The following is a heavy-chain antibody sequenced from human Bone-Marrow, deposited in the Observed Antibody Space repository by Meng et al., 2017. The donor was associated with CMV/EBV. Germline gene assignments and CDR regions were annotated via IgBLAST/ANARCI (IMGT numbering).Heavy chain of an antibody. CDR1: GFTFSSYA. D-gene: IGHD2-2*01. Sequence: GESLKISCAASGFTFSSYAMHWVRQTPGKGLEWVAVTSYDGSNKYYADSMKGRFTISRDNSKNTLYLQMNSLRAEDTAVYYCARGGGVVVPAAPFDYRGQGTLVTVSS. J-gene: IGHJ4*02. CDR3: ARGGGVVVPAAPFDY. V-gene: IGHV3-30*04. CDR2: TSYDGSNK.